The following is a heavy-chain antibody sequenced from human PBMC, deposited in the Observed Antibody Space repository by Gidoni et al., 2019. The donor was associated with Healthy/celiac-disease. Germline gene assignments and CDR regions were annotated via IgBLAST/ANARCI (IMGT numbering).Heavy chain of an antibody. D-gene: IGHD2-21*02. CDR3: ATMFCGGDCYSDY. Sequence: EVQLVESGGGVVEPGGSRRISCAAAGFTGSRFGMSWVRQAPGKGLEWVANIDQDGIEKSYVDSLKGRFTISIDNTKNSLYLQMYGLRAEDTAVYYCATMFCGGDCYSDYWGQGTLVTVS. CDR2: IDQDGIEK. CDR1: GFTGSRFG. V-gene: IGHV3-7*01. J-gene: IGHJ4*02.